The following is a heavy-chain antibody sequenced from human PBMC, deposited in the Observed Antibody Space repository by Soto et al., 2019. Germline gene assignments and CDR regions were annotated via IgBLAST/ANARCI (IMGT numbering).Heavy chain of an antibody. V-gene: IGHV4-59*01. D-gene: IGHD6-13*01. CDR1: GGSISSNY. CDR3: ERYRREAVAGYTLDN. CDR2: VYNSGST. Sequence: SETLSLTCPVSGGSISSNYWTWIRQPPGKELEWIGYVYNSGSTNYNPSLKSRVTISEDTSKSQFSLKVNSMTAADTAVYYCERYRREAVAGYTLDNWGQGMLVTVYS. J-gene: IGHJ4*02.